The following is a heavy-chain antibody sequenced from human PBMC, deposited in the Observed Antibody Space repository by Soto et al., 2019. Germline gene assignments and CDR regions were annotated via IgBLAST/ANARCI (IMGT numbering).Heavy chain of an antibody. CDR2: IIPIFGTA. D-gene: IGHD1-7*01. CDR1: GGTFSSYA. Sequence: SVKVSCKASGGTFSSYAISWVLQAPGEGLEWMGGIIPIFGTANYAQKFQGRVTITADESTSTAYMELSSLRSEDTAVYYCARDRLELRKTAAIGYYYYGMDVWGQGTTVTVSS. J-gene: IGHJ6*02. CDR3: ARDRLELRKTAAIGYYYYGMDV. V-gene: IGHV1-69*13.